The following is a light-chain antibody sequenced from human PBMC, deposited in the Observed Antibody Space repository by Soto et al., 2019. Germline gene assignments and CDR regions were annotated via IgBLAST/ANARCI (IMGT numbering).Light chain of an antibody. Sequence: EIVLTQSPATLSLSPGERATLSCRAGQSVSSYLAWYQQKPGQAPRLLIYDASNRATGIPARFSGSGSGTDFTLTISTLEPEDFAVYYCQQYGSSPGTFGQGTKVDIK. V-gene: IGKV3-11*01. J-gene: IGKJ1*01. CDR2: DAS. CDR3: QQYGSSPGT. CDR1: QSVSSY.